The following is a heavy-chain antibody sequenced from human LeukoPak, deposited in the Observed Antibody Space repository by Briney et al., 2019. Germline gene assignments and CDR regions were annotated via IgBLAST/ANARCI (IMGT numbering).Heavy chain of an antibody. D-gene: IGHD6-19*01. J-gene: IGHJ4*02. V-gene: IGHV3-30*04. CDR1: GFTFSSYA. CDR2: ISYDGSNK. CDR3: ARSIGYSSGWYAY. Sequence: PGRSLRLSCAASGFTFSSYAMHWVRQAPGKGLEWVAVISYDGSNKYYADSVKGRFTISRDNSKNTLYLQMNSLRAEDTAVYYCARSIGYSSGWYAYGGQATLVTVS.